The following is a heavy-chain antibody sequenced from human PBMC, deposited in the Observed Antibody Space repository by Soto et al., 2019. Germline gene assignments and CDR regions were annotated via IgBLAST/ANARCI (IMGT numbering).Heavy chain of an antibody. V-gene: IGHV1-69*13. CDR1: GGTFSSYA. Sequence: SVKVSCKASGGTFSSYAISWVRQAPGQGLEWMGGIIPIFGTANYAQKFQGRVTITADESTSTAYMELSSLRSEDTAVYYCARSGDIVVVPAAIQVPNYYYGMDVWGQGTTVTVSS. J-gene: IGHJ6*02. CDR2: IIPIFGTA. CDR3: ARSGDIVVVPAAIQVPNYYYGMDV. D-gene: IGHD2-2*02.